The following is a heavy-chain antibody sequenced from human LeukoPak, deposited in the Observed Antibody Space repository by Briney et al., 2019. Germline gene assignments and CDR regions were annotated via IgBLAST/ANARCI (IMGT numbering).Heavy chain of an antibody. CDR3: ARGRYYYGSGSYFPHYYYYYGMDV. D-gene: IGHD3-10*01. CDR2: INHSGST. J-gene: IGHJ6*02. CDR1: GGSFSGYY. V-gene: IGHV4-34*01. Sequence: SETLSLTCAVYGGSFSGYYWSWIRQPPGKGLEWIGEINHSGSTNYNPSLKSRVTISVDTSKNQFSLKLSSVTAADTAVYHCARGRYYYGSGSYFPHYYYYYGMDVWGQGTTVTVSS.